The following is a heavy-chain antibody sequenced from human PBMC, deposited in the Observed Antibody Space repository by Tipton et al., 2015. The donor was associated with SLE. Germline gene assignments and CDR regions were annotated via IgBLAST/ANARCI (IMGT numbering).Heavy chain of an antibody. CDR3: ARAKGSSSWYRNWFDP. J-gene: IGHJ5*02. CDR2: IYFTGSA. Sequence: TLSLTCTVSGGSINNSYWSWVRQPPGRGLEWVGYIYFTGSANYNPSLKSRVTISIDTSKNQFSLKLSSVTAADTAVYYCARAKGSSSWYRNWFDPWGQGTLVTVSS. V-gene: IGHV4-59*12. D-gene: IGHD6-13*01. CDR1: GGSINNSY.